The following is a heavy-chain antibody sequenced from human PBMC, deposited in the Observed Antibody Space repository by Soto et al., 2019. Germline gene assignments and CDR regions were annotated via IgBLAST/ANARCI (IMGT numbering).Heavy chain of an antibody. D-gene: IGHD3-22*01. CDR3: ARGTLTYYYDSSGYWTLNRGTKDYYYGMDV. Sequence: AASGGSISSGGYSWSWIRQPPGKGLEWIGYIYHSGSTYYNPSLKSRVTISVDRSKNQFSLKLSSVTAADTAVYYCARGTLTYYYDSSGYWTLNRGTKDYYYGMDVSGQGTTVTVS. V-gene: IGHV4-30-2*01. J-gene: IGHJ6*02. CDR2: IYHSGST. CDR1: GGSISSGGYS.